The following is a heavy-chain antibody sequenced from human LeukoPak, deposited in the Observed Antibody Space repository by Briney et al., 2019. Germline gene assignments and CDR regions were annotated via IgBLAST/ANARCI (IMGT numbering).Heavy chain of an antibody. V-gene: IGHV3-53*01. J-gene: IGHJ4*02. CDR1: GFTVSSNY. D-gene: IGHD6-19*01. Sequence: GGSLRLSCAASGFTVSSNYMGWVRQAPGKGLEWVSIIYSGGSTYYADSVKGRFTISRDNSKNTLYLQMNSLRAEDTAVYYCAKDGTTTGWYHFDYWGQGTLATVSS. CDR2: IYSGGST. CDR3: AKDGTTTGWYHFDY.